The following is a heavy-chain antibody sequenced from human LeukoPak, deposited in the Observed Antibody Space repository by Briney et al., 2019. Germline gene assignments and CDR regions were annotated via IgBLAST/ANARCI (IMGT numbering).Heavy chain of an antibody. V-gene: IGHV1-69*13. CDR1: GGTFSSYA. CDR3: AREATAMAHGGILDY. Sequence: ASVKVSCKASGGTFSSYAISWVRQAPGQGLEWMGGIIPIFGTANYAQKFQGRVTTTADESTSTAYMELSSLRSEDTAVYYCAREATAMAHGGILDYWGQGTLVTVSS. D-gene: IGHD5-18*01. CDR2: IIPIFGTA. J-gene: IGHJ4*02.